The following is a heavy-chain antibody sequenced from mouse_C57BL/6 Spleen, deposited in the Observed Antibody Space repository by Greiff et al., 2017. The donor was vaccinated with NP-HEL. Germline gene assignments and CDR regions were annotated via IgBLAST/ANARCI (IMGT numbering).Heavy chain of an antibody. Sequence: VQLKESGPELVKPGASVKIPCKASGYTFTDYNMDWVKQSPGKSLEWIGDINPNNGGTNYNEKFKGKATLTVDKSSSTAYMQLRRLTSEDTADYYGERHGAMDDWGQGTSVTVSS. CDR3: ERHGAMDD. V-gene: IGHV1-18*01. J-gene: IGHJ4*01. CDR1: GYTFTDYN. CDR2: INPNNGGT.